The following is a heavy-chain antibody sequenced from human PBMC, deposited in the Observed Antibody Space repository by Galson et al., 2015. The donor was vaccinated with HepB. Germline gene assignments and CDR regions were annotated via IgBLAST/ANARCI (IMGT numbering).Heavy chain of an antibody. CDR2: ISSSSSTI. J-gene: IGHJ4*02. V-gene: IGHV3-48*04. CDR3: ARGATWGTSDY. D-gene: IGHD3-16*01. Sequence: SLRLSCAASGFTFSSYSMNWVRQAPGKGLEWVSYISSSSSTIYYADPVKGRFTISRDNAKNSLYLQMNSLRAEDTAVYYCARGATWGTSDYWGQGTLVTVSS. CDR1: GFTFSSYS.